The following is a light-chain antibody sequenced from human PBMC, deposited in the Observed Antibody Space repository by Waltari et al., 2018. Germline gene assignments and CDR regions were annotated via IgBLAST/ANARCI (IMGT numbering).Light chain of an antibody. CDR1: SSYVGGYNF. CDR2: DVS. V-gene: IGLV2-14*03. CDR3: SSYTSTNTYV. J-gene: IGLJ1*01. Sequence: QSALTQPAPVSGSPGQSITIPCTGTSSYVGGYNFVSWYQQHPGKAPNLLINDVSKRPSGVSNRFSGSKSGNTASLTISGLQAEDEADYYCSSYTSTNTYVFGTGTEVTVL.